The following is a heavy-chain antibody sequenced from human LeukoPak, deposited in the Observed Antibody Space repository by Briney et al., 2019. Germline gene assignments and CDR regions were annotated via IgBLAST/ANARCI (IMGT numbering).Heavy chain of an antibody. CDR2: IYPSGST. V-gene: IGHV4-4*09. D-gene: IGHD1-1*01. Sequence: SETLSLTCTVSGGSISSDYWSWIRQPPGKGLEWIGYIYPSGSTNYNPSLKSRVTISVDTSKNQFSLKLSSVTAADTAVYYCARHSWTSPFDPWGQGTLVTVSS. CDR1: GGSISSDY. J-gene: IGHJ5*02. CDR3: ARHSWTSPFDP.